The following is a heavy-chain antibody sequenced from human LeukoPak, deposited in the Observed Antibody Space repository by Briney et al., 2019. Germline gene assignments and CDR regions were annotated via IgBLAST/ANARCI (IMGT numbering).Heavy chain of an antibody. CDR1: GYTFARYG. CDR2: ISAYNGNT. V-gene: IGHV1-18*01. D-gene: IGHD5-18*01. J-gene: IGHJ4*02. CDR3: ARDTTQLWSRGFDY. Sequence: ASVKVSCEASGYTFARYGISWVRQAPGQGLDWRGWISAYNGNTNYAQKLQGGVTMTTDTSTSTAYMELRSLRSDDTAMYYCARDTTQLWSRGFDYWGQGTLVSVSS.